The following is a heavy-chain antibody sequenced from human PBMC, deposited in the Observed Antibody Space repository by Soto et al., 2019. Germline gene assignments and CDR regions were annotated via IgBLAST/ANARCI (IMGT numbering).Heavy chain of an antibody. D-gene: IGHD2-2*03. CDR2: ISTYNGNT. J-gene: IGHJ6*03. Sequence: GASVKVSCKASGYTFTTYGISWVRQAPGQGLEWMGWISTYNGNTYYAQKFQGRVTMTTDTSISTAYMELSSLRSEDTAVYYCARGSGYCSSTSCRPIYYYYYYMDVWGKGTTVTVSS. CDR1: GYTFTTYG. CDR3: ARGSGYCSSTSCRPIYYYYYYMDV. V-gene: IGHV1-18*01.